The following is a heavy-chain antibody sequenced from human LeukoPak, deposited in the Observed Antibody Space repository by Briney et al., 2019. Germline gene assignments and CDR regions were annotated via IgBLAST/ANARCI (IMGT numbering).Heavy chain of an antibody. D-gene: IGHD3-22*01. CDR2: INSDGSST. CDR1: GFTFSSYW. J-gene: IGHJ4*02. CDR3: ARFDGDSSGYSYYFDY. Sequence: GGSLRLSCAASGFTFSSYWMHWVRQAPGKGLVWVSRINSDGSSTSYADSVKGRFTISRDNAKNSLYLQMNSLRAEDTAVYYCARFDGDSSGYSYYFDYWGQGTLVTVSS. V-gene: IGHV3-74*01.